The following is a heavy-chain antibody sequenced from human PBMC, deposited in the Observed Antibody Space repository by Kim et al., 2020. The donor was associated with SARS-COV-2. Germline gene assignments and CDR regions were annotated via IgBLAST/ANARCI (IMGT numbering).Heavy chain of an antibody. Sequence: GGSLRLSCAASGFTFSSYSMNWVRQAPGKGLEWVSSISSSSSYIYYADSVKGRFTISRDNAKNSLYLQMNSLRAEDTAVYYCARGGYSYGYGDYWGQGTLVTVSS. CDR2: ISSSSSYI. D-gene: IGHD5-18*01. CDR1: GFTFSSYS. V-gene: IGHV3-21*01. J-gene: IGHJ4*02. CDR3: ARGGYSYGYGDY.